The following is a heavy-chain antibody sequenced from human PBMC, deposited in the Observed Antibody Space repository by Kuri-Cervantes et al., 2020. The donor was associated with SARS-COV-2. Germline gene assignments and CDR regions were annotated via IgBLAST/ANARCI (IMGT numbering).Heavy chain of an antibody. CDR3: AIPRNDYYDSSGPFLS. CDR1: GFTFSNYA. V-gene: IGHV3-23*01. Sequence: GGSLRLSCAASGFTFSNYAMSWVRQAPGKGLEWVSGISAITSSTYYADSVKGRFTISRDNSKNTMYLQMNSLRAEDTAVYYCAIPRNDYYDSSGPFLSWGQGTLVTVSS. J-gene: IGHJ5*02. D-gene: IGHD3-22*01. CDR2: ISAITSST.